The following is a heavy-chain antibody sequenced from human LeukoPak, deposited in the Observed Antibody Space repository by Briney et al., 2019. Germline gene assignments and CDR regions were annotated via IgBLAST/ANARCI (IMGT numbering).Heavy chain of an antibody. V-gene: IGHV4-4*02. D-gene: IGHD2-15*01. Sequence: PSETLSLTCAASGGSISSSNWWSWVRQPPGKGLEWIGEIYHSGSTNYNPSLKSRVTISVDKSKNQFSLKLSSVTAADTAVYYCASKGEYCSGGSCYWAFDYWGQGTLVTVSS. CDR3: ASKGEYCSGGSCYWAFDY. CDR1: GGSISSSNW. J-gene: IGHJ4*02. CDR2: IYHSGST.